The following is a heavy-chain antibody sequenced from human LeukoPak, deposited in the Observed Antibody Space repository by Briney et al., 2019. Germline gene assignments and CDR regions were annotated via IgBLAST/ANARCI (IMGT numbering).Heavy chain of an antibody. CDR2: ISAYNGNT. Sequence: GASVKVSCKASGYTFTNYGITWVRQAPGQGLEWMGWISAYNGNTNYAQKLQGRVTMTTDTSTSTAYMELRSLRSDDTAVYYCARGQNFEWLLSGAFDIWGQGTMVTVSS. D-gene: IGHD3-9*01. CDR3: ARGQNFEWLLSGAFDI. V-gene: IGHV1-18*01. J-gene: IGHJ3*02. CDR1: GYTFTNYG.